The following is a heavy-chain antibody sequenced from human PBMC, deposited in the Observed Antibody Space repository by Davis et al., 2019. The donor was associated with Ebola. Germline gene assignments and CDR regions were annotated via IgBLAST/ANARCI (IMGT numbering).Heavy chain of an antibody. CDR1: GFSFNEAW. J-gene: IGHJ4*02. CDR3: STEPARGY. V-gene: IGHV3-15*07. Sequence: GESLKISCAASGFSFNEAWTWMNWVRQAPGKGLEWVGRIRSKTNGGIIDYAAFVEGRFIISRDDSKKTLFLQINSLRTEDTAVYYCSTEPARGYWGQGTLVNVSS. CDR2: IRSKTNGGII.